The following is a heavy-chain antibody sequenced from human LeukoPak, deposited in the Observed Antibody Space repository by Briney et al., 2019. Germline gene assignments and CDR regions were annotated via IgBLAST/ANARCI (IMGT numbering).Heavy chain of an antibody. Sequence: GGSLRLSCAASGSSFGTLSMHWVRQAPGKGLEWVAVISYDGVNKYFADSVMGRFTISRDNSQNTLYLQMSSLRPEDTAVYYCAKDLGLSGPVFDYWGQGTLVTVSS. CDR2: ISYDGVNK. J-gene: IGHJ4*02. D-gene: IGHD3/OR15-3a*01. CDR1: GSSFGTLS. V-gene: IGHV3-30*18. CDR3: AKDLGLSGPVFDY.